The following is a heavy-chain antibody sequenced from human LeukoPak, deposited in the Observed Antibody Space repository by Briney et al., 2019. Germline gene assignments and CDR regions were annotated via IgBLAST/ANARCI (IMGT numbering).Heavy chain of an antibody. CDR2: IWYDGSNK. CDR3: ARDRVFDIVVVPAAMILDP. CDR1: GFTFSSYG. J-gene: IGHJ5*02. Sequence: GGSLRLSCAASGFTFSSYGMHWVRQAPGKGLEWVAVIWYDGSNKYYADSVKGRFTISRDNSKNTLYLQMNSLRAEDTAVYYCARDRVFDIVVVPAAMILDPWGQGTLVTVSS. D-gene: IGHD2-2*01. V-gene: IGHV3-33*01.